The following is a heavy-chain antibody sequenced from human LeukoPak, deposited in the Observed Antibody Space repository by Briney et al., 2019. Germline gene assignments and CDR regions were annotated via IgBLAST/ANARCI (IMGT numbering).Heavy chain of an antibody. J-gene: IGHJ1*01. Sequence: GGSLRLSCAASGFTFSTYWMHWVRQAPGKGLVWVSRIKSDGGTNYAGSVKGRFTISRDNAKKTVSLQMNSLRPEDTGVYYCARAPSEIGGYYPEYFRHWGQGTLVTVSS. V-gene: IGHV3-74*01. CDR1: GFTFSTYW. D-gene: IGHD3-22*01. CDR2: IKSDGGT. CDR3: ARAPSEIGGYYPEYFRH.